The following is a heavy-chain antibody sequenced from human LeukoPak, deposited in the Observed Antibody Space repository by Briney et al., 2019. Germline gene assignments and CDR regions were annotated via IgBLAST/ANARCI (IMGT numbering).Heavy chain of an antibody. CDR2: INPNSGGT. V-gene: IGHV1-2*02. CDR3: ARGYGDYAPGFDY. CDR1: GYTFTGYY. Sequence: GASVKVSCKASGYTFTGYYMHWVRQAPGQGLEWMGWINPNSGGTNYAQKFQGRVTITRDTSISTAYMELSRLRSDDTAVYYCARGYGDYAPGFDYWGQGTLVTVSS. J-gene: IGHJ4*02. D-gene: IGHD4-17*01.